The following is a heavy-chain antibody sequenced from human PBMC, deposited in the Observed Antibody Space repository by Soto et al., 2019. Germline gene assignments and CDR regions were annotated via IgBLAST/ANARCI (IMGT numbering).Heavy chain of an antibody. V-gene: IGHV3-48*02. CDR3: ARDTSHGVTIGGLDA. D-gene: IGHD3-16*01. CDR2: ITDGLTK. J-gene: IGHJ5*02. CDR1: GFSSGNYN. Sequence: AGSLRLSCEASGFSSGNYNMNWVRQGPGKGREGCAHITDGLTKHYAHFVQGRVIISTDKAKDTLYLELTDLRDDDTAVYYCARDTSHGVTIGGLDAWGQGTLVTVSS.